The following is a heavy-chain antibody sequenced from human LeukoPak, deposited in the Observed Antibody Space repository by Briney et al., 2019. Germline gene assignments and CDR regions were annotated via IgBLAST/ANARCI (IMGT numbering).Heavy chain of an antibody. J-gene: IGHJ4*02. V-gene: IGHV3-7*01. D-gene: IGHD3-10*01. Sequence: GGSLRLSCAASGFTFSSYWMSWVRQAPGKGLEWVANIKQDGSEKYYVDSVKGRFTISRDNAKNSLYLQMNSLRAEDTAVYYCAREGYYGSGSYDYWGQGTLVTVSS. CDR3: AREGYYGSGSYDY. CDR1: GFTFSSYW. CDR2: IKQDGSEK.